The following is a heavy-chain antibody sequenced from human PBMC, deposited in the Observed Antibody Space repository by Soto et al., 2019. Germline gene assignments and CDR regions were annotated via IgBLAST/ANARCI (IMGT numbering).Heavy chain of an antibody. J-gene: IGHJ4*02. Sequence: ASVKVSCKASGGTFSSYAISWVRQAPGQGLEWMGGIIPIFGTANYAQKFQGRVTITADESTSTAYMELSSLRSEDTAVYYCARAAYSSSWPTHWGQGTLVTVSS. CDR1: GGTFSSYA. D-gene: IGHD6-13*01. CDR3: ARAAYSSSWPTH. V-gene: IGHV1-69*13. CDR2: IIPIFGTA.